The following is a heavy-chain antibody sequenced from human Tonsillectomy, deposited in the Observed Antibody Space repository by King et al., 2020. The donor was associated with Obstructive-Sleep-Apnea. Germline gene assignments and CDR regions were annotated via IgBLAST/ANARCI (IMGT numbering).Heavy chain of an antibody. D-gene: IGHD2-21*02. Sequence: VQLVESGGGLVQPGRSLRLSCAASGFTFDDYAMHWVRQAPGKGLEWGSGIILNSGSIGFWDSVKGRLTISRDNTKNSLYLQMDSLRAEVTALYYCAKDKVVTGHGWFDPWGQGTLVTVSS. J-gene: IGHJ5*02. CDR3: AKDKVVTGHGWFDP. V-gene: IGHV3-9*01. CDR1: GFTFDDYA. CDR2: IILNSGSI.